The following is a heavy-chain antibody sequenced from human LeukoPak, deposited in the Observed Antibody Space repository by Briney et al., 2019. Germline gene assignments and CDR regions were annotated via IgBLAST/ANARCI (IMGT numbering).Heavy chain of an antibody. CDR2: ISYDGSNK. CDR1: GFTFSLSA. D-gene: IGHD3-10*01. Sequence: PGRSLRLSCAASGFTFSLSAMHWVRQAPGKGLEWVAVISYDGSNKYYADSVKGRFTISRDNSKNTLYLQMNGLRAEDTAVYYCARDHWVTMVRGVIPLYGLDVWGQGSTVTVSS. V-gene: IGHV3-30-3*01. CDR3: ARDHWVTMVRGVIPLYGLDV. J-gene: IGHJ6*02.